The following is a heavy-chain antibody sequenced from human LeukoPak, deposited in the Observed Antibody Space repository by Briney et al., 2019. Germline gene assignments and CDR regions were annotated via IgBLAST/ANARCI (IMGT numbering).Heavy chain of an antibody. J-gene: IGHJ4*02. D-gene: IGHD1-26*01. V-gene: IGHV1-2*02. CDR2: INPNSGDT. CDR3: ARVLSGTYFTGLSH. CDR1: GYSFTGYY. Sequence: GASVKVSCKTSGYSFTGYYMHWVRQAPEQGLEWMGWINPNSGDTNSARKFQGRVTMTRDTSISTAYVELSRLTSDDTAVYHCARVLSGTYFTGLSHWGQGTLVTVSS.